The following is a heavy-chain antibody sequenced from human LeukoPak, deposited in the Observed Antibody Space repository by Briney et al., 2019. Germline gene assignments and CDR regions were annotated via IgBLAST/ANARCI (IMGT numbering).Heavy chain of an antibody. CDR1: GFTFSSYA. CDR2: ISGSGGST. CDR3: ACNYYGSGSYSKSGAFDI. J-gene: IGHJ3*02. D-gene: IGHD3-10*01. V-gene: IGHV3-23*01. Sequence: PGGSLRLSCAASGFTFSSYAMSWVRQAPGKGLEWVSAISGSGGSTYYADSVKGRFTISRDNSKNTLYLQMNSLRAEDTAVYYCACNYYGSGSYSKSGAFDIWGQGTMVTVSS.